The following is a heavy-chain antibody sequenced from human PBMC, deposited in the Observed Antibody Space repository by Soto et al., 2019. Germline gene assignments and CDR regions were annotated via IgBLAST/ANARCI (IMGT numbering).Heavy chain of an antibody. Sequence: SATLSRTCTVTGYSISSRSYYCDWIRQPPGKLLEWIGSIYYGGSTYDNPPLRSRGSMSIDTSKDQFSLKLKSVAAADTALYFCARQRTSVVTQAYFDVWGPGSRVPVS. CDR1: GYSISSRSYY. V-gene: IGHV4-39*01. CDR2: IYYGGST. J-gene: IGHJ4*02. CDR3: ARQRTSVVTQAYFDV. D-gene: IGHD2-21*02.